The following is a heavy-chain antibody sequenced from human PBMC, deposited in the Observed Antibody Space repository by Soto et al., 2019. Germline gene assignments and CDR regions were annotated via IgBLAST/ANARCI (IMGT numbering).Heavy chain of an antibody. CDR2: ISSSSSTI. CDR3: ARDGYYYDSSGYYLDY. J-gene: IGHJ4*02. Sequence: PGGSLRLSCAASGFTFSSYSMNWVRQAPGKGLEWVSYISSSSSTIYYADSVKGRFTISRDNAKNSLYLQMNSLRAEDTAVYYCARDGYYYDSSGYYLDYWGQGTLVTVSS. V-gene: IGHV3-48*01. D-gene: IGHD3-22*01. CDR1: GFTFSSYS.